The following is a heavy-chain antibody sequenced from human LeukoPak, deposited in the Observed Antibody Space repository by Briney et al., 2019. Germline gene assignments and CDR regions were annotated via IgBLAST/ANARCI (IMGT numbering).Heavy chain of an antibody. J-gene: IGHJ4*02. V-gene: IGHV3-21*01. CDR2: ISCSSSYR. CDR1: GFTFNTYS. CDR3: AKSPEGYCSGGTCHLYFDY. D-gene: IGHD2-15*01. Sequence: PGGSLRLSCAASGFTFNTYSMIWLRQAPGKGLEWVSSISCSSSYRHYADSVKGQFTISRDNAKYSLYLQMNSLSAEDTAVFYCAKSPEGYCSGGTCHLYFDYWGQGSLVTVSS.